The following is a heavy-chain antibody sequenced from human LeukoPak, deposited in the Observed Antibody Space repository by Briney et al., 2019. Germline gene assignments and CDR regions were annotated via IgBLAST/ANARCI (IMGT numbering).Heavy chain of an antibody. CDR2: FSGGAPRT. D-gene: IGHD6-19*01. CDR1: GFSFRSYA. Sequence: PGGSLRLSCVASGFSFRSYAMSWVRQSPGKGLEWVSAFSGGAPRTYYVDSVKGRFTISRDNSKNTLYLQMNSLRVEDTAVYYCAKKRRPVAGTDIFDYWGQGILVTVSS. V-gene: IGHV3-23*01. J-gene: IGHJ4*02. CDR3: AKKRRPVAGTDIFDY.